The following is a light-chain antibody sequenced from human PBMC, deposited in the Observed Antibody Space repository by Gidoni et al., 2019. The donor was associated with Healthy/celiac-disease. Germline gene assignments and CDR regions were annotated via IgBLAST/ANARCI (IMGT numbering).Light chain of an antibody. Sequence: IQLTQSPSPLSASVGDRVTITCRASQGISSYLAWYQQKPGKAPKLLIYAASTLQSGVPSRFSGSGSGTEFTLTSSSLQPEDFATYYCQQLGTFGQGTKLEIK. V-gene: IGKV1-9*01. CDR3: QQLGT. CDR2: AAS. J-gene: IGKJ2*02. CDR1: QGISSY.